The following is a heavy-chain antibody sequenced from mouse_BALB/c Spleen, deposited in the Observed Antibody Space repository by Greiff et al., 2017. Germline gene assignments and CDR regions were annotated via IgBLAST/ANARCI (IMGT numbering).Heavy chain of an antibody. CDR1: GFTFTDYY. J-gene: IGHJ1*01. Sequence: EVKVVESGGGLVQPGGSLRLSCATSGFTFTDYYMSWVRQPPGKALEWLGFIRNKANGYTTEYSASVKGRFTISRDNSQSILYLQMNTLRAEDSATYYCARLSYDYVYWYFDVWGAGTTVTVSS. V-gene: IGHV7-3*02. D-gene: IGHD2-4*01. CDR2: IRNKANGYTT. CDR3: ARLSYDYVYWYFDV.